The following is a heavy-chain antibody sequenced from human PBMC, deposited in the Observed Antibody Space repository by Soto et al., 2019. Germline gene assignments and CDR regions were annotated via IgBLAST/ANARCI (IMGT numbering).Heavy chain of an antibody. V-gene: IGHV4-59*01. CDR1: GGSISSYY. CDR3: ARDDLGGNPLSALDI. J-gene: IGHJ3*02. D-gene: IGHD2-15*01. CDR2: IFYIGST. Sequence: KPSETLSLTCTVSGGSISSYYWSWIRQPPGKGLEWIGYIFYIGSTNYNPSLKSRVTISVDTSKNQFSLKLSSVTAADTAVYYCARDDLGGNPLSALDIWGQGTLVTVSS.